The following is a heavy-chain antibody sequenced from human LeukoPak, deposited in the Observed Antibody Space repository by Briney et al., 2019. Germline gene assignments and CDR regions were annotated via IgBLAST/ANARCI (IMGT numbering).Heavy chain of an antibody. J-gene: IGHJ4*02. D-gene: IGHD3-10*01. V-gene: IGHV3-30*02. CDR1: GFSFSDFD. CDR2: IRSDGSNT. Sequence: GGSLRLSCATSGFSFSDFDMQWVRQAPGQGLEWVAFIRSDGSNTYYGDSVKGRFTISRDNSKKILHLQMNSLRPGDTALYYCVIIPLGGRFDYWGQGTLVIVSS. CDR3: VIIPLGGRFDY.